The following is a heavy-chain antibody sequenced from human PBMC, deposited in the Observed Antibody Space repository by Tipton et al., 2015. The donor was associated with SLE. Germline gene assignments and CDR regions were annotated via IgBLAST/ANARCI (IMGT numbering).Heavy chain of an antibody. J-gene: IGHJ6*03. Sequence: TLSLTCAVYGGSFSGYYWNWIRLPPGKGLEWIGEINHSGSTIHNPSLKSRVTISGDTSKNQFSLKLSSVTAADTAVYYCARVWGFWSGLHYYYYMDVWGKGTTVTVSS. V-gene: IGHV4-34*01. CDR3: ARVWGFWSGLHYYYYMDV. D-gene: IGHD3-3*01. CDR2: INHSGST. CDR1: GGSFSGYY.